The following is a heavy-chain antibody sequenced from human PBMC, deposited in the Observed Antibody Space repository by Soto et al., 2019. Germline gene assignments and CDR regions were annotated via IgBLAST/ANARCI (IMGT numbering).Heavy chain of an antibody. Sequence: QVQLQESGPGLAKPSQTLSLTCTVSGGSISSGGYYWSWIRQHPGKGLEWIGYIYYSGSTYYNPSLKSRVTITVDTSKNQFSLKLSSVTAADTAVYYCARAGLVITTRYFDLWGRGTLVTVSS. D-gene: IGHD3-22*01. J-gene: IGHJ2*01. CDR1: GGSISSGGYY. CDR3: ARAGLVITTRYFDL. CDR2: IYYSGST. V-gene: IGHV4-31*03.